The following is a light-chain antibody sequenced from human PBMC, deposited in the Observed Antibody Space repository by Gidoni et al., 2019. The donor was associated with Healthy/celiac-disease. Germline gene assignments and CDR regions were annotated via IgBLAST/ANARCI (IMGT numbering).Light chain of an antibody. V-gene: IGLV1-36*01. CDR1: SSNIGNNA. J-gene: IGLJ2*01. CDR2: YDD. CDR3: AAWDDSLNVVV. Sequence: QSVLTQPPSVSEAPRQRVTISCYGSSSNIGNNAVNWYQQLPGKAPKLLIYYDDLLPSGVSDRFSGSNSGPSASLAISGLQSEDEADYYCAAWDDSLNVVVFGGGTKLTVL.